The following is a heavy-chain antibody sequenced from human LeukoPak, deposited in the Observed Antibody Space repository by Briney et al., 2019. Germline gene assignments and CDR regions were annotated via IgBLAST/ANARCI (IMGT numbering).Heavy chain of an antibody. Sequence: ASVNVSCKASGYTFTGYYMHWVRQAPGQGLEWMGRINPNSGGTNYAQKFQGRVTMTRDTSISTAYMELSRLRSHDAAVYYCARDHEYYDSSGYYFGYWGQGTLVTVSS. J-gene: IGHJ4*02. CDR2: INPNSGGT. CDR1: GYTFTGYY. V-gene: IGHV1-2*06. D-gene: IGHD3-22*01. CDR3: ARDHEYYDSSGYYFGY.